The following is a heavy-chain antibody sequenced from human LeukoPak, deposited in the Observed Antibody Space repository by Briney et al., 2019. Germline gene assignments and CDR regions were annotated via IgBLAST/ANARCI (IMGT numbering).Heavy chain of an antibody. CDR1: GFIFSNYG. Sequence: GGSLRLSCAASGFIFSNYGMHWVRQAPGKGLEWVAVIWYDGSNKYYADSVKGRFTISRDNSKNTVYLQMNSLRAEDTAVYYCAKYHYYDSSGYPIGAFDIWGQGTMVTVSS. J-gene: IGHJ3*02. CDR2: IWYDGSNK. D-gene: IGHD3-22*01. V-gene: IGHV3-33*06. CDR3: AKYHYYDSSGYPIGAFDI.